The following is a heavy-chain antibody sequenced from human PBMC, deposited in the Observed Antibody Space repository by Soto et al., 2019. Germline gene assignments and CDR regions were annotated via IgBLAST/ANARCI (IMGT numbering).Heavy chain of an antibody. J-gene: IGHJ6*02. D-gene: IGHD4-17*01. V-gene: IGHV3-21*01. CDR2: ISSSSSYI. CDR1: GFTFSSYS. Sequence: RRLSCAASGFTFSSYSMNWVRQAPGKGLEWVPSISSSSSYIYYADSVKGRFTISRDNAKNSLYLQMNSLRAEDTAVYYCARDFWTTVTTAYYYYGMDVWGQGTTVTVSS. CDR3: ARDFWTTVTTAYYYYGMDV.